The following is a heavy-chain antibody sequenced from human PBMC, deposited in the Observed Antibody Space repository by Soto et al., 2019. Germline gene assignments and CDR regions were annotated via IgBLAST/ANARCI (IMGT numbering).Heavy chain of an antibody. CDR3: ARDRWGGSFDS. V-gene: IGHV3-48*02. Sequence: GGSLRLSCAASGFTFSNYDMNWVRQAPGKGLEWVSFIRAGSSNIYYADSVQGRFTISRDNAKDSLYLQMHSLRDEDTAVYYCARDRWGGSFDSWGQGTLVTVSS. D-gene: IGHD3-16*01. CDR2: IRAGSSNI. CDR1: GFTFSNYD. J-gene: IGHJ4*02.